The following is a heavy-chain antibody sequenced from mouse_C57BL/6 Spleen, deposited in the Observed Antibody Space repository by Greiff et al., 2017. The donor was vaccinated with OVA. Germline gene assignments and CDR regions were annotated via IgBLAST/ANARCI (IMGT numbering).Heavy chain of an antibody. D-gene: IGHD1-1*02. CDR3: AREGIFGSYAMDY. V-gene: IGHV1-64*01. J-gene: IGHJ4*01. CDR1: GYTFTSYW. CDR2: IHPNSGST. Sequence: QVQLQQPGAELVKPGASVKLSCKASGYTFTSYWMHWVKQRPGQGLEWIGMIHPNSGSTNYNEKFKSKATLTVDTSSSTAYMQLSSLTSEDSAVYYCAREGIFGSYAMDYWGQGTSVTVSS.